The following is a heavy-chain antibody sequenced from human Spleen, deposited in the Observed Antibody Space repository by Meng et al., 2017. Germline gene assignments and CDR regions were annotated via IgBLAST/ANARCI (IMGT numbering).Heavy chain of an antibody. CDR2: INHSGST. V-gene: IGHV4-34*01. CDR1: GGSFSGYY. CDR3: ARPSRYNWFDP. J-gene: IGHJ5*02. D-gene: IGHD6-6*01. Sequence: QVQHQRWGAGLLKPSETLSRTGAVYGGSFSGYYWSWIRQPPGKGLEWIGEINHSGSTNYNPSLKSRVTISVDTSKNQFSLKLSSVTAADTAVYYCARPSRYNWFDPWGQGTLVTVSS.